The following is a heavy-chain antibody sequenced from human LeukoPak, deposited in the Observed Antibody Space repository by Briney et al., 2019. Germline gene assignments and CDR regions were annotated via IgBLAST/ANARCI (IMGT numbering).Heavy chain of an antibody. CDR2: ISSSSSTI. V-gene: IGHV3-48*01. D-gene: IGHD5-12*01. CDR1: GFTFSSYS. CDR3: ARDLGVATIGGFDY. J-gene: IGHJ4*02. Sequence: TGGSLRLSCAASGFTFSSYSMNWVRQAPGKGLEWVSYISSSSSTIYYADSVKGRFTISRDNAKNSLYLQMNSLRAEDTAVYYCARDLGVATIGGFDYWSQGTLVTVSS.